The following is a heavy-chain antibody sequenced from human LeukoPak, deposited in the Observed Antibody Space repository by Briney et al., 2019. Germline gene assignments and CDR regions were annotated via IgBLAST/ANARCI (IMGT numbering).Heavy chain of an antibody. V-gene: IGHV4-61*02. Sequence: SESLSLTCTVSGGSITSGIYYWGWIRQPAGKGLEWIGLLYTDGSTRYNPALKSRVTISVDKSKNQFSLKLSSVTAADTAVYYCARDYYDSSASINWFDLWGQGTLVTVSS. CDR2: LYTDGST. CDR3: ARDYYDSSASINWFDL. CDR1: GGSITSGIYY. J-gene: IGHJ5*02. D-gene: IGHD3-22*01.